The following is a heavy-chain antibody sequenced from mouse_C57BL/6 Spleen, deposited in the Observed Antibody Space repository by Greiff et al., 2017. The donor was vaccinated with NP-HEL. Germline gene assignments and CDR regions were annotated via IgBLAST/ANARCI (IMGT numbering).Heavy chain of an antibody. Sequence: EVKVVESGGGLVKPGGSLKLSCAASGFTFSDYGMHWVRQAPEKGLEWVAYISSGSSTIYYADTVKGRFTISRDNAKNTLFLQMTSLRSEDTAMYYCARKDYYGSSWYFDYWGQGTTLTVSS. D-gene: IGHD1-1*01. CDR2: ISSGSSTI. CDR3: ARKDYYGSSWYFDY. CDR1: GFTFSDYG. J-gene: IGHJ2*01. V-gene: IGHV5-17*01.